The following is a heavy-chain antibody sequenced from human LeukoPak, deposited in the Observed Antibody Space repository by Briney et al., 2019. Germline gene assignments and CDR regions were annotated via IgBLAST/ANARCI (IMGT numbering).Heavy chain of an antibody. D-gene: IGHD2-2*01. CDR1: GFTFSSYS. Sequence: PGGSLRLSCAASGFTFSSYSINWVRQAPGRGLEWVSSISSSSSVIFYSDSVKGRFTISRDNAKNSLYLQMNSLRAEDTAVYYCARDCSSTSCYPYYYYMDVWGKGTTVTVSS. CDR2: ISSSSSVI. CDR3: ARDCSSTSCYPYYYYMDV. V-gene: IGHV3-21*01. J-gene: IGHJ6*03.